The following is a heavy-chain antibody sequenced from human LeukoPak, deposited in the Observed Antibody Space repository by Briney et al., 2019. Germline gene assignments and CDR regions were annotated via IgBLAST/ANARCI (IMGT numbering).Heavy chain of an antibody. Sequence: GGSLRLFCAASGFTFDDYTMHWVRQAPGKGLEWVSLISWDGGSTYYADSVKGRFTISRDNSKNSLYLQMNSLRTEDTALYYCAKDAGDLGARFDPWGQGTLVTVSS. CDR2: ISWDGGST. CDR3: AKDAGDLGARFDP. CDR1: GFTFDDYT. V-gene: IGHV3-43*01. D-gene: IGHD7-27*01. J-gene: IGHJ5*02.